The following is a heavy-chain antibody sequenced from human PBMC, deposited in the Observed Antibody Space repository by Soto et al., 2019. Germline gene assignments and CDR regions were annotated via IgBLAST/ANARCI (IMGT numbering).Heavy chain of an antibody. V-gene: IGHV1-69*01. CDR3: ARDRDDYGSGNYYNRIEF. CDR2: IIPLFGTP. CDR1: GGIFSTYA. D-gene: IGHD3-10*01. J-gene: IGHJ4*02. Sequence: QVQLVQSGAEVKKPGSSVKVSCKASGGIFSTYAISWLRQAPGHGLECMGGIIPLFGTPNYAQRFQGRVTITADESTSTAYMELIRLRSEDTAVYYCARDRDDYGSGNYYNRIEFWGQGTLVTVSS.